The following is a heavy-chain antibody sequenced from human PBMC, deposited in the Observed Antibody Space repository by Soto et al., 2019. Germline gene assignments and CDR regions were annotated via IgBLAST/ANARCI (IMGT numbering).Heavy chain of an antibody. CDR1: GGSFSGYY. Sequence: SETLSLTCAVYGGSFSGYYWSWIRQPPGKGLEWIGEINHSGSTNYNPSLKSRVTISVDTSKNQFSLKLSSVTAADTAVYYCARKNFKRGAYAFDIWGQGTMVTVSS. CDR2: INHSGST. D-gene: IGHD1-1*01. CDR3: ARKNFKRGAYAFDI. J-gene: IGHJ3*02. V-gene: IGHV4-34*01.